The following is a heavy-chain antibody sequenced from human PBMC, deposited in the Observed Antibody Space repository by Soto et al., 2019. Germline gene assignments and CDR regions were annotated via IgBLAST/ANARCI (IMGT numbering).Heavy chain of an antibody. CDR3: AKDIGYQIQLDH. J-gene: IGHJ4*01. CDR1: GLTFDDYA. V-gene: IGHV3-9*01. D-gene: IGHD5-18*01. CDR2: ISGNSGNI. Sequence: LSLSCAASGLTFDDYAMYWVRQTPGKDLEWVSGISGNSGNIGYADSVKGRFTISRDNAKNSLYLQMDSLRAEDSGLYYCAKDIGYQIQLDHWGHGTLVTVSS.